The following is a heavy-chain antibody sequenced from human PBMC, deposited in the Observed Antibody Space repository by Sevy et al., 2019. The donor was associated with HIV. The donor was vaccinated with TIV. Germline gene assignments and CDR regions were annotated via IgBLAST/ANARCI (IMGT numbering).Heavy chain of an antibody. D-gene: IGHD2-21*01. J-gene: IGHJ4*02. Sequence: GGSLRLSCAASGFIFNDYDMTWVRQAPGKGLEWVSGINWNGGSIVYADSVKGRFTISRDNAKNSLYLQMTSLRADDTAVYYCARVHISPFRCLDYWGQGTLVTVSS. CDR3: ARVHISPFRCLDY. CDR1: GFIFNDYD. V-gene: IGHV3-20*04. CDR2: INWNGGSI.